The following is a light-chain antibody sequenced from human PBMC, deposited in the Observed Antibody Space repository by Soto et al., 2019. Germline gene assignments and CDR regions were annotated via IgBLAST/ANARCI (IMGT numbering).Light chain of an antibody. CDR2: GAS. CDR3: HQYGSSPYT. V-gene: IGKV3-20*01. J-gene: IGKJ2*01. Sequence: EIVLTQSPGTLSLSPGERATLSCRASQSVSSSYLAWYQQKPGQAPRLLIYGASSRATGIPDRFSGSGSATDFTLTINRLELEDFSVYYCHQYGSSPYTFGQGTKLEI. CDR1: QSVSSSY.